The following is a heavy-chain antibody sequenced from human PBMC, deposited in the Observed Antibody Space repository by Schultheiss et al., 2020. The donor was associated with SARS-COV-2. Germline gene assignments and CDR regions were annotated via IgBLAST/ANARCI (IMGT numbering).Heavy chain of an antibody. D-gene: IGHD2-8*01. CDR1: GFTFSSYS. V-gene: IGHV3-21*01. CDR2: ISGSGGST. Sequence: GGSLRLSCAASGFTFSSYSMNWVRQAPGKGLEWVSAISGSGGSTYYADSAKGRFTISRDNAKNSLYLQMNSLRAEDTAVYYCARDRGYCTNGVCYLFDYWGQGTLVTVSS. J-gene: IGHJ4*02. CDR3: ARDRGYCTNGVCYLFDY.